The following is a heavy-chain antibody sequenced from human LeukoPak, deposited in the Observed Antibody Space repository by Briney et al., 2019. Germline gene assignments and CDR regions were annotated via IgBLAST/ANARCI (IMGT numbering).Heavy chain of an antibody. CDR2: INPSGGST. CDR3: ARDHYDSSGYTELFDY. V-gene: IGHV1-46*01. CDR1: GYTFTSYY. J-gene: IGHJ4*02. D-gene: IGHD3-22*01. Sequence: ASVKVSCKASGYTFTSYYMHWVRQAPGQGLEWMGIINPSGGSTSYAQKFQGRVTMTRDTSISTAYMELSRLRSDDTAVYYCARDHYDSSGYTELFDYWGQGTLVTVSS.